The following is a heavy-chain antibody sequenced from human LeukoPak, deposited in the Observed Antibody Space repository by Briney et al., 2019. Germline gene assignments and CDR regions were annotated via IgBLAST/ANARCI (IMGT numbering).Heavy chain of an antibody. D-gene: IGHD3-9*01. CDR3: ANLGETGRTLHYFDY. Sequence: GGSLRLSCAASGFTFSSYAMRWVRQAPGKGLEWVSAISGSGDNTYYADSVKGRFTISRDNSKNTLYLQMNSLRAEDTAVYHCANLGETGRTLHYFDYWGQRTLVTVSS. J-gene: IGHJ4*02. CDR1: GFTFSSYA. V-gene: IGHV3-23*01. CDR2: ISGSGDNT.